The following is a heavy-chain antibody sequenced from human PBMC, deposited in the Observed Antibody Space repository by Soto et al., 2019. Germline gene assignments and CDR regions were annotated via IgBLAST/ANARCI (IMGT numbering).Heavy chain of an antibody. CDR3: ARRIAAAGTHYYLGMDV. CDR1: GYSFTSYW. J-gene: IGHJ6*02. CDR2: INPSDSYT. V-gene: IGHV5-10-1*01. Sequence: GESLKISCKGSGYSFTSYWISWVRQMPGKGLEWMGRINPSDSYTNYSPSFQGHVTISADKSISTAYLQWSSLKASDTAMYYCARRIAAAGTHYYLGMDVWGQGTTVTVSS. D-gene: IGHD6-13*01.